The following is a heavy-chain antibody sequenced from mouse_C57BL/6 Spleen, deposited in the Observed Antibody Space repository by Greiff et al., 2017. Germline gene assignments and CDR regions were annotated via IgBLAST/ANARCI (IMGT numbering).Heavy chain of an antibody. Sequence: QVQLQQPGAELVRPGSSVKLSCKASGYTFTSYWMDWVKQRPGQGLEWIGNIYPSDSETHYNQKFKDKATLTVDKSSSTAYMQLSSLTSEDSAVYYCTRKELVYGSSFDYWGQGTTLTVSS. D-gene: IGHD1-1*01. V-gene: IGHV1-61*01. CDR1: GYTFTSYW. CDR3: TRKELVYGSSFDY. J-gene: IGHJ2*01. CDR2: IYPSDSET.